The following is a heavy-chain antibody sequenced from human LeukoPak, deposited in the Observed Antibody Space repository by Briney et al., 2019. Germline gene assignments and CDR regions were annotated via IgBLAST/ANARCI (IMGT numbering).Heavy chain of an antibody. J-gene: IGHJ5*02. Sequence: SQTLSLTCTVSGGSISSGDYYWSWIRQPPGKGLEWIGYIYYSGSTYYNPSLKSRVTISVDTSKNQFSLKLNSVTAADTAVYYCARDSHIETPYNWFDPWGQGTLVTVSS. CDR1: GGSISSGDYY. V-gene: IGHV4-30-4*01. CDR3: ARDSHIETPYNWFDP. D-gene: IGHD4-23*01. CDR2: IYYSGST.